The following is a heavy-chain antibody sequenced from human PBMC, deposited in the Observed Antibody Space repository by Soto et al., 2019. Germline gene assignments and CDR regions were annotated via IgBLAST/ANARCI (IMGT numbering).Heavy chain of an antibody. J-gene: IGHJ6*02. V-gene: IGHV1-69*01. D-gene: IGHD6-6*01. CDR2: IIPIFGTA. Sequence: QVQLVQSGAEVKKPGSSVKVSCKASGGTFSTYTINWVRQAPGQGLEWMGGIIPIFGTANYAQKFQGRVTITADESTSTAYMELSSLRSEDTAVYYRARDTTVVPLYYGMDVWGQGTTVTVSS. CDR3: ARDTTVVPLYYGMDV. CDR1: GGTFSTYT.